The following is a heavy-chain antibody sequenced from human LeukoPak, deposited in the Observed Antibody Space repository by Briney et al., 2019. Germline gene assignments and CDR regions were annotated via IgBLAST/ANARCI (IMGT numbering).Heavy chain of an antibody. CDR1: GSPFTTYW. V-gene: IGHV5-51*01. Sequence: GEPLKISCKGSGSPFTTYWIAWGRQMPGKGLEWVRIIDPGDSDTRYSPSFQGQVTISAAKSISTAYLQWSSLKAADTAMYYCARTSRAAAGTRSGGFDPWGQGTLVTVSS. D-gene: IGHD6-13*01. CDR3: ARTSRAAAGTRSGGFDP. CDR2: IDPGDSDT. J-gene: IGHJ5*02.